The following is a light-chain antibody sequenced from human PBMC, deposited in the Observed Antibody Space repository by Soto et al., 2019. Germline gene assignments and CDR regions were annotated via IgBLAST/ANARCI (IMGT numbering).Light chain of an antibody. CDR3: HYTDTYWP. CDR1: HNIHRW. Sequence: QMTQSPSTLSASIGDRVTITCRASHNIHRWLAWYHQKPGMAPTLLISDASTLERGVPSRFSGSGSGTEFTLTISDVQTADFGTYYCHYTDTYWPFGQGTKVDIK. J-gene: IGKJ1*01. V-gene: IGKV1-5*01. CDR2: DAS.